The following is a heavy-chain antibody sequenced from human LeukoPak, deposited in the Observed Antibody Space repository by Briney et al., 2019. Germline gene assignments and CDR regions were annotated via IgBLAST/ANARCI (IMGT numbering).Heavy chain of an antibody. J-gene: IGHJ3*02. CDR1: GYTLTELS. V-gene: IGHV1-18*01. CDR2: ISAHNGNT. CDR3: ARGPGILPAFDI. D-gene: IGHD1-14*01. Sequence: PGASVKVSCKVSGYTLTELSMHWVRQAPGQGLEWMGWISAHNGNTDYAQKFQGRVTMTTDTSTGTAYMELSSLRSEDTAVYYCARGPGILPAFDIWGQGTMVTVSS.